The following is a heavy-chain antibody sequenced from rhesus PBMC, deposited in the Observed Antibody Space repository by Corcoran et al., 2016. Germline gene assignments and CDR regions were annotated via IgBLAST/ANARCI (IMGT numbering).Heavy chain of an antibody. CDR2: ISPYNGNK. Sequence: QVRLVQSGAEIKQPGASVKLSCKASGYTFTSYYMHWVRQAPGQGLEWIGLISPYNGNKGYEQNFQGRVTITTDTSTSTGYMELSSLRSEDTAVYYCTRASGWELQRGFDYWGQGVLVTVSS. J-gene: IGHJ4*01. CDR1: GYTFTSYY. CDR3: TRASGWELQRGFDY. D-gene: IGHD1-44*02. V-gene: IGHV1-1*01.